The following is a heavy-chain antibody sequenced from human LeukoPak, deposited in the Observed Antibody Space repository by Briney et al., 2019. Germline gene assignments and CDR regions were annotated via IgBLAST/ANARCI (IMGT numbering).Heavy chain of an antibody. CDR1: GFTFSSYA. V-gene: IGHV3-23*01. Sequence: GGSLRLSCAASGFTFSSYAMSWVRQAPGKGLEWVSAISGSGGSTYYADSVKGRFTISRDNSKNTLYLQMNSLRAEDTAVYYCAKPRGYYYDSSGYLQPRPFDYWGQGTLVTVSS. CDR2: ISGSGGST. D-gene: IGHD3-22*01. CDR3: AKPRGYYYDSSGYLQPRPFDY. J-gene: IGHJ4*02.